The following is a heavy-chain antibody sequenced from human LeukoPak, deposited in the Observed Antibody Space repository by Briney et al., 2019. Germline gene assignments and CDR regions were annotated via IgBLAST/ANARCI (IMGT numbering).Heavy chain of an antibody. Sequence: ASVKVSCKASGYTFTSYDINWVRQATGQGLEWMGWMNPNSGNTGYAQKFQGRVTMTRNTSISTAYMELSSLRSEDTAVYYCARGRGVLLWFGESFDYWGQGTLVTDSS. D-gene: IGHD3-10*01. V-gene: IGHV1-8*01. CDR3: ARGRGVLLWFGESFDY. CDR1: GYTFTSYD. J-gene: IGHJ4*02. CDR2: MNPNSGNT.